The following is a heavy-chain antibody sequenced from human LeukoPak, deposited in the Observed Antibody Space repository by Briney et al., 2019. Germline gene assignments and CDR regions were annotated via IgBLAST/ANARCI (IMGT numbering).Heavy chain of an antibody. CDR2: ISSSGSTI. Sequence: GGSLRLSCAASGFTFSDYYMSWIRQAPGKGLEWVSYISSSGSTIYYADSVKGRFTISRDNAKNSLYLQMNSLRAEDTAVYYCARVELAMTTHNPGLFDIWGQGAMVTVSS. J-gene: IGHJ3*02. V-gene: IGHV3-11*01. CDR3: ARVELAMTTHNPGLFDI. CDR1: GFTFSDYY. D-gene: IGHD4-11*01.